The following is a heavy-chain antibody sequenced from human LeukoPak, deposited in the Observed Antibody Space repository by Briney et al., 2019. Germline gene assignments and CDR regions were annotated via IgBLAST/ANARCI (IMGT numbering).Heavy chain of an antibody. CDR2: IYYSGST. V-gene: IGHV4-39*01. J-gene: IGHJ4*02. CDR1: GGSISSSSYY. D-gene: IGHD4-17*01. CDR3: ARQRSDYASTYFDY. Sequence: SETLSLTCTVSGGSISSSSYYWGWIRQPPGKGLEWIGSIYYSGSTYYNPSLNSRVTISVDTSKNQFSLKLSSVTAADTAVYYCARQRSDYASTYFDYWGQGTLVTVSS.